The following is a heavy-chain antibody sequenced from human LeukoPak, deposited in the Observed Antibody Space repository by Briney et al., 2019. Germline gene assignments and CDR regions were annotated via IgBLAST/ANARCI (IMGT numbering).Heavy chain of an antibody. V-gene: IGHV3-9*01. CDR3: AKGYGTDYYYGLDV. CDR2: MSWNSGSI. CDR1: GFTFDDYA. J-gene: IGHJ6*02. D-gene: IGHD1-1*01. Sequence: SLRLSCAASGFTFDDYAMHWVRQAPGKGLEWGSGMSWNSGSIGYADAVKGRFTISRDNAKNSLDLQMNSLRAEDTALYFCAKGYGTDYYYGLDVWGQGTTVTVSS.